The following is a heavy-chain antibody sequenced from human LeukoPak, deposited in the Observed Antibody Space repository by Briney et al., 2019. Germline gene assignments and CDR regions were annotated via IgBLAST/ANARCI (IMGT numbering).Heavy chain of an antibody. CDR2: IKDDGNNK. J-gene: IGHJ4*02. D-gene: IGHD1-26*01. Sequence: PGGSLRLSCAASGYSFSTYGIQWVRQAPGKGLEWVALIKDDGNNKFYADSVKGRFTISRDNSKNTLDLQMNSLRADDTAVYYCAKGPSGSFYPGYFDYWGQGTPLTVSS. CDR1: GYSFSTYG. V-gene: IGHV3-30*02. CDR3: AKGPSGSFYPGYFDY.